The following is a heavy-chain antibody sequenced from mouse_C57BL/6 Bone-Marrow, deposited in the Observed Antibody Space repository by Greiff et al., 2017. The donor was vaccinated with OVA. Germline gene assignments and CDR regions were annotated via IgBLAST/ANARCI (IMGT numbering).Heavy chain of an antibody. CDR3: ARIYYDGRGY. CDR2: INPNNGGT. J-gene: IGHJ2*01. Sequence: EVQGVESGPELVKPGASVKMSCKASGYTFTDYNMHWVKQSHGKSLEWIGYINPNNGGTSYNQKFKGKATLTVNKSSSTAYMELRSLTSEDSAVYYCARIYYDGRGYWGQGTTLTVSS. V-gene: IGHV1-22*01. CDR1: GYTFTDYN. D-gene: IGHD1-1*01.